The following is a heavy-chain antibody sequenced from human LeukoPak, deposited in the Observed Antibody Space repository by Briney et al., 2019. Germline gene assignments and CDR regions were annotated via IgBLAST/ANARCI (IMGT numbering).Heavy chain of an antibody. Sequence: PSETLSLTCTVSGSSINSDYYWGWIRQPPGKGLEWIGSIYHSGSTYYNPSLKSRVTISVDTSKNQFSLKLSSVTAADTAMYYCARGHYDILTGYYPFFDYWGLGTLVTVSS. V-gene: IGHV4-38-2*02. D-gene: IGHD3-9*01. J-gene: IGHJ4*02. CDR1: GSSINSDYY. CDR2: IYHSGST. CDR3: ARGHYDILTGYYPFFDY.